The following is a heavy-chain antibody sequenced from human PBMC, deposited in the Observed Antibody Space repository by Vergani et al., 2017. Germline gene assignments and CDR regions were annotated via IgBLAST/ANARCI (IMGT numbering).Heavy chain of an antibody. V-gene: IGHV1-46*03. CDR1: GYTPPSSY. Sequence: QSGAEVKKPGASVHVSCKASGYTPPSSYMHWVRQAPGTGPEWMGIINPSGGHTSYAQKFQGPVTMTMDTSPSTVYMELSSLRSEHTAGYYCARKAPYCWRKRGSGSRRNWFDTWGQGTLVTVSS. CDR3: ARKAPYCWRKRGSGSRRNWFDT. J-gene: IGHJ5*02. CDR2: INPSGGHT. D-gene: IGHD3-3*01.